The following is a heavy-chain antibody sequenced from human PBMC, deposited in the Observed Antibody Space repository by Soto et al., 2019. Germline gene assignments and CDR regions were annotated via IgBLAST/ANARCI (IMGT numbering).Heavy chain of an antibody. V-gene: IGHV4-59*01. Sequence: PSETLSLTCTVSGGSISSYYWSWIRQPPGKGLEWIGYIYYSGSTNYNPSLKSRVTISVDTSKNQFSLKLSSVTAADTAVYYCARVSYGDYGPITYYYYMDVWGKGTTVTAS. J-gene: IGHJ6*03. CDR2: IYYSGST. D-gene: IGHD4-17*01. CDR3: ARVSYGDYGPITYYYYMDV. CDR1: GGSISSYY.